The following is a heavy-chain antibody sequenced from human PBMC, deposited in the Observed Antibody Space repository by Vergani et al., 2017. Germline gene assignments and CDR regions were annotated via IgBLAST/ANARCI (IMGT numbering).Heavy chain of an antibody. CDR3: AGSYGDYAIDY. J-gene: IGHJ4*02. V-gene: IGHV4-59*01. CDR2: IYYSGST. D-gene: IGHD4-17*01. CDR1: GGSLSSYY. Sequence: QVQLQESGPGLVKPSETLSLTCTVSGGSLSSYYWSWIRQPPGKGLEWIGYIYYSGSTNYNPSLKSRVTISVDTSKNQFSLKLSSVTAADTAVYYCAGSYGDYAIDYWGQGTLVTVSS.